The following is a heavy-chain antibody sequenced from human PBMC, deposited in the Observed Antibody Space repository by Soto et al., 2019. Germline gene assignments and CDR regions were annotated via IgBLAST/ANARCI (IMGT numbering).Heavy chain of an antibody. CDR3: STRAYDTNGYYRFDP. D-gene: IGHD3-22*01. V-gene: IGHV4-34*01. CDR1: GGSFSGHS. J-gene: IGHJ5*01. Sequence: PSETLSLTCAVYGGSFSGHSWTWIRQSPGKGLEWIGDINHSGRVNYSPSLNSRVTISLDTSKNQFSLTLSAVTAADTAMYYCSTRAYDTNGYYRFDPWGQGTLVTVSS. CDR2: INHSGRV.